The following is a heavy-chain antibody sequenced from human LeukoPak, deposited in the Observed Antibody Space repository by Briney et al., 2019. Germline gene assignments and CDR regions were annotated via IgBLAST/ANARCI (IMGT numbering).Heavy chain of an antibody. CDR2: INGNNGNT. CDR3: ARVSSGSYARYFDY. D-gene: IGHD3-10*01. J-gene: IGHJ4*02. V-gene: IGHV1-18*01. Sequence: ASVKVSCKASGYTFSSFGISWVRQAPGQGLEWMGWINGNNGNTNYAEKLQGRLTMTTDTSTSTAYMELRSLRSEDTAVYYCARVSSGSYARYFDYWGQGTLVTVSS. CDR1: GYTFSSFG.